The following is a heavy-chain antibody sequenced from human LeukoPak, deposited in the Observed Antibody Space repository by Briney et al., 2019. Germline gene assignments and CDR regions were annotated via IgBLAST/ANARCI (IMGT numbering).Heavy chain of an antibody. CDR2: IYYSGST. D-gene: IGHD1-14*01. V-gene: IGHV4-39*01. CDR1: GGSISSSTDY. Sequence: SETLSLTCTVSGGSISSSTDYWGWIRQPPGKGLEWIANIYYSGSTYYNPSLKSRVTISVDTSKNQFSLKLNSVTAADTAVYYCAGLIRPGWFDPWGQGTLVTVSS. J-gene: IGHJ5*02. CDR3: AGLIRPGWFDP.